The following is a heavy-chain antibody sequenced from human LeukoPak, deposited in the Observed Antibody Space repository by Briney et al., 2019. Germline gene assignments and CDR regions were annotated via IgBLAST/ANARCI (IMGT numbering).Heavy chain of an antibody. Sequence: PSETLSLTCTVSGGSISTYYWSWIRQPAGKGLEWIGRIYTTGGTNYNPSLKSRVTMSVDTSKNLFSLKLSSVTAADTAVYYCARDIVVVVAATSDYYYGMDVWGQGTTVTVSS. CDR1: GGSISTYY. J-gene: IGHJ6*02. V-gene: IGHV4-4*07. CDR3: ARDIVVVVAATSDYYYGMDV. D-gene: IGHD2-15*01. CDR2: IYTTGGT.